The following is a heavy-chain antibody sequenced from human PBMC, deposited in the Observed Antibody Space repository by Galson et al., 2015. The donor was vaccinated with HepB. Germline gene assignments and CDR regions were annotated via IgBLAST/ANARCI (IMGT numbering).Heavy chain of an antibody. V-gene: IGHV1-69*13. D-gene: IGHD3-16*02. J-gene: IGHJ4*02. Sequence: SVKVSCKASGGTFSSYAISWVRQALGQGLEWMGGIIPIFGTANYAQKFQGRVTITADESTSTAYMELSSLRSEDTAVYYCARDRGGQYDYVWGSYRQTYYFDYWGQGTLVTVSS. CDR3: ARDRGGQYDYVWGSYRQTYYFDY. CDR1: GGTFSSYA. CDR2: IIPIFGTA.